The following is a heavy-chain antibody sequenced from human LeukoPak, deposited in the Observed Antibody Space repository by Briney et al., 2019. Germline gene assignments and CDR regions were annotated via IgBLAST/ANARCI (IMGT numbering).Heavy chain of an antibody. V-gene: IGHV4-61*02. D-gene: IGHD1-1*01. Sequence: SQTLSLTCTVSGGSISSGSYYWSWIRQPAGKGLEWIGRIYTSGSTNYNPSLKSRVTISVDTSKNQFSLKLSSVTAADTAVYYCARDHWNDRNHYGMDVWGQGTTVTVSS. CDR3: ARDHWNDRNHYGMDV. J-gene: IGHJ6*02. CDR1: GGSISSGSYY. CDR2: IYTSGST.